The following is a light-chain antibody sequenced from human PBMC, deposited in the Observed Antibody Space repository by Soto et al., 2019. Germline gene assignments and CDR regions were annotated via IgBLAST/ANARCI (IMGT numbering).Light chain of an antibody. CDR2: GVS. CDR3: QQYGRSPQII. Sequence: EVVLTQSPGTLSLSPGERATLSCRASQSVSGSYLAWYQQKPGQAPRLLIYGVSSRVTGIPDRFSGSGSGTDFTLTISSLEPEDFAVYYCQQYGRSPQIIFGQGTRLEIK. J-gene: IGKJ5*01. CDR1: QSVSGSY. V-gene: IGKV3-20*01.